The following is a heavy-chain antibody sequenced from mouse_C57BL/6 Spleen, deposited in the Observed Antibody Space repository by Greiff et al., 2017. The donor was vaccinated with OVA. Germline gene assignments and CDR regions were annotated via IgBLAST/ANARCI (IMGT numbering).Heavy chain of an antibody. V-gene: IGHV1-82*01. CDR1: GYAFSSSW. J-gene: IGHJ4*01. Sequence: VKLQESGPELVKPGASVKISCKASGYAFSSSWMNWVKQRPGKGLEWIGRIYPGDGDTNYNGKFKGKATLTADKSSSTAYMQLRSLTSEDSAVCFCARAAMDYWGQGTSVTVSS. CDR2: IYPGDGDT. CDR3: ARAAMDY.